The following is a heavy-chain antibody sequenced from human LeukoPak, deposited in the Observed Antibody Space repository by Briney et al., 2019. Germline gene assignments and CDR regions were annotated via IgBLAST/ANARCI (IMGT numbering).Heavy chain of an antibody. J-gene: IGHJ4*02. CDR1: GDSFTSVTDY. Sequence: SETLSLTCTVSGDSFTSVTDYWAWIRQPPGKGLEWIATGDYSGGTYYNPSLESRVAISADMSKNQISLQLTSVTGADTAVYFCARDTITRGLDYWGQGTLVTVSS. D-gene: IGHD3-10*01. CDR3: ARDTITRGLDY. CDR2: GDYSGGT. V-gene: IGHV4-39*07.